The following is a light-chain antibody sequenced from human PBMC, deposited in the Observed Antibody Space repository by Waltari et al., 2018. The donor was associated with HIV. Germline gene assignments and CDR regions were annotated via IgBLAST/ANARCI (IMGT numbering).Light chain of an antibody. CDR3: SSYTSSSTFYV. Sequence: QSALTQPASVSRSPGQSITISCTGTSRDVGGYNYLSWYQQHPGKAPKLMIYDVSNRPSGVSNRFSGSKSGNTASLTISGLQAEDEADYYCSSYTSSSTFYVFGTGTKVTVL. J-gene: IGLJ1*01. CDR2: DVS. CDR1: SRDVGGYNY. V-gene: IGLV2-14*03.